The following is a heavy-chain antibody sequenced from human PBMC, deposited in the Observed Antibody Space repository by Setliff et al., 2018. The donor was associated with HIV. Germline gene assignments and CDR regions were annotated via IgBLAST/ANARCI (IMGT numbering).Heavy chain of an antibody. CDR3: ARQGGYSGYGFYYYYYMDV. V-gene: IGHV4-39*01. CDR2: IYYSGST. Sequence: TSETLALTCTVSGGSISSSSYYWGWIRQPPGKGLEWIGSIYYSGSTYYNPSLKSRVTISVDTSKNQFSLKLSSVTAADTAVYYCARQGGYSGYGFYYYYYMDVWGKGTTVTVSS. J-gene: IGHJ6*03. CDR1: GGSISSSSYY. D-gene: IGHD5-12*01.